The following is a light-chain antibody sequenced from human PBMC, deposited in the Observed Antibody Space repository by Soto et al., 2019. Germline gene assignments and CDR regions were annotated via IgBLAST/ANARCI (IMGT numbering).Light chain of an antibody. J-gene: IGKJ4*01. CDR1: QDISNY. Sequence: IQITHYASSLSASVADRVTSTCQASQDISNYLNWYQQKPGKAPKLLIYDASNLETGVPSRFSGSGSGTDFTFTISSLQPEDIATYYCQQYDNLPLTFGGGTKVDI. CDR3: QQYDNLPLT. CDR2: DAS. V-gene: IGKV1-33*01.